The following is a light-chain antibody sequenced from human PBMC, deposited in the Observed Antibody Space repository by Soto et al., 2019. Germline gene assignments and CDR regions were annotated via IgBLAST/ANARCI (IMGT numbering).Light chain of an antibody. CDR3: CSYAGSYYV. Sequence: QSVLTQPRSVSRSPGQSVTISCTGTSSDVGGYNYVSWYQQHPGKAPKVMIYDVTKRPSGVPDRFSGSRFGNTASLTISGLQADDEADYYCCSYAGSYYVFGTGTKLTVL. CDR2: DVT. V-gene: IGLV2-11*01. J-gene: IGLJ1*01. CDR1: SSDVGGYNY.